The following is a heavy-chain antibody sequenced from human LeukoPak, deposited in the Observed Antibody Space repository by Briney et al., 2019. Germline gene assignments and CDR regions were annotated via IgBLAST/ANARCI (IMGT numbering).Heavy chain of an antibody. Sequence: SETLSLTCAVYGGSFSGYYWSWIRQPPGKGLEWIGEINHSGSTNYNPSLKSRVTISVDTSKNQFSLKPSSVTAADTAVYYCARLKDSSGYYPNYFDYWGQGTLVTVSS. V-gene: IGHV4-34*01. CDR3: ARLKDSSGYYPNYFDY. D-gene: IGHD3-22*01. CDR2: INHSGST. J-gene: IGHJ4*02. CDR1: GGSFSGYY.